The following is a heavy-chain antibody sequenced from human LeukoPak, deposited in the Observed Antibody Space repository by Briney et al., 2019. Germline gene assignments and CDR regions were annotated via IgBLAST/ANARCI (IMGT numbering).Heavy chain of an antibody. J-gene: IGHJ6*03. Sequence: GGTLRLSCAASGFTFSDYYMSWIRQAPGKGREGVSYISSSGSTIYYADSVKGRFTLSRDNAKNSLYLQMNSLRGEDTAVYYCARPALAYCGGDCYSLYYYYYYMDVWGKGTTVTISS. V-gene: IGHV3-11*01. CDR2: ISSSGSTI. D-gene: IGHD2-21*02. CDR1: GFTFSDYY. CDR3: ARPALAYCGGDCYSLYYYYYYMDV.